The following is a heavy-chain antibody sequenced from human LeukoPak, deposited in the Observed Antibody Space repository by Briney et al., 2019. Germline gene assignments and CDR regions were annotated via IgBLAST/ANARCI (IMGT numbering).Heavy chain of an antibody. J-gene: IGHJ4*02. CDR3: TTDVHDYGGVFDY. V-gene: IGHV3-15*01. Sequence: GGSLRLSCAASGFTFSNAWMSWVRQAPGKGLEWVGRIKSKTDGGTTDYAAPVKGRFTISRDDSKNTLYLQMHSLKTGDTAVYYCTTDVHDYGGVFDYWGQGTLVTVSS. CDR2: IKSKTDGGTT. D-gene: IGHD4-23*01. CDR1: GFTFSNAW.